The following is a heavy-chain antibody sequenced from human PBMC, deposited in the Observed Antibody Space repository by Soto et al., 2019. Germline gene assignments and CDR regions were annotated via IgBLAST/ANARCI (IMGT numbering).Heavy chain of an antibody. CDR3: ARKGTAAGTPFDP. Sequence: SVKVSCKASGGTFSSYAISWVRQAPGQGLEWMGGIIPIFGTANYAQKFQGRVTITADESTSTAYMELGSLRSEDTAVYYCARKGTAAGTPFDPWGQGPLVTVSS. CDR1: GGTFSSYA. D-gene: IGHD6-13*01. V-gene: IGHV1-69*13. CDR2: IIPIFGTA. J-gene: IGHJ5*02.